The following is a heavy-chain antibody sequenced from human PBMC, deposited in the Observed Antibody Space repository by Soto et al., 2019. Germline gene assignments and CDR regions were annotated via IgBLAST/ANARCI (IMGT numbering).Heavy chain of an antibody. V-gene: IGHV4-59*01. Sequence: SETLSLTCTVSGGSISSYYWSWIRQPPGKGLEWIGYIYYSGSTNYSPSLRSRVTMSVDTSKNQFSLKLNSMSAADTAIYYCARVGGSGWNFDSWGQGSLVTVSS. CDR1: GGSISSYY. CDR2: IYYSGST. CDR3: ARVGGSGWNFDS. J-gene: IGHJ4*02. D-gene: IGHD6-19*01.